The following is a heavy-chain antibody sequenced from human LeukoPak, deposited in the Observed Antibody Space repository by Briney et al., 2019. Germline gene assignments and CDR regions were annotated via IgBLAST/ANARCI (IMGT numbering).Heavy chain of an antibody. CDR2: ISGSGGST. CDR3: AKAARLLWFGEFTSPY. CDR1: GFTFSSYA. D-gene: IGHD3-10*01. V-gene: IGHV3-23*01. J-gene: IGHJ4*02. Sequence: PGGSLRLSCAASGFTFSSYAMSWVRQAPGKGLEWVSAISGSGGSTYYADSVKGRFTISRDNSKNTLYLQMNSLRAEDTAVYYCAKAARLLWFGEFTSPYWGQGTLVTLSS.